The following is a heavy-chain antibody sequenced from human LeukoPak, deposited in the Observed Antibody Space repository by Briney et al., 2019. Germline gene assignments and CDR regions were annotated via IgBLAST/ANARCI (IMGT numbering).Heavy chain of an antibody. D-gene: IGHD3-9*01. CDR1: GFTFSSYG. J-gene: IGHJ4*02. CDR3: TTDRLNHFDWHNY. CDR2: IKSKTDGGTT. Sequence: GGSLRLSCAASGFTFSSYGMHWVRQAPGKGLEWVGRIKSKTDGGTTDYAAPVKGRFTISRDDSKNTLYLQMNSLKTEDTAVYYCTTDRLNHFDWHNYWGQGTLVTVSS. V-gene: IGHV3-15*07.